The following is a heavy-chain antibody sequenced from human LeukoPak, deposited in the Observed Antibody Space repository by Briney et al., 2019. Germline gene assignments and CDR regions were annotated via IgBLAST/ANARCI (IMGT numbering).Heavy chain of an antibody. CDR1: GGSISSYY. V-gene: IGHV4-59*08. D-gene: IGHD5-12*01. CDR3: ARQGSGYDFDY. J-gene: IGHJ4*02. CDR2: IYYSGST. Sequence: SETLSLICTVSGGSISSYYWSWIRQPPGKGLEWIGYIYYSGSTNYNPSLKSRVTISVDTSKNQFSLKLSSVTAADTAVYYCARQGSGYDFDYWGQGTLVTVSS.